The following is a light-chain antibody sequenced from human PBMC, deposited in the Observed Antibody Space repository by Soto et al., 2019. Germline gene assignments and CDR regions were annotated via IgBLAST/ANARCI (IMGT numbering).Light chain of an antibody. Sequence: EIVLTQSPGTLSLSPGERATLSCRASQSVSSSYLAWYQQKPGQAPRLLIYGASSRATGIPDRFSGSGSGTDFTLTISRLEPEDFAVHYCQQYGTSPVTFGQGTRLEIK. CDR2: GAS. CDR1: QSVSSSY. CDR3: QQYGTSPVT. V-gene: IGKV3-20*01. J-gene: IGKJ5*01.